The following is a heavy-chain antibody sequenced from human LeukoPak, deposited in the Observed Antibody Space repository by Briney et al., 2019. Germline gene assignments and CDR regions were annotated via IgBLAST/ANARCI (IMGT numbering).Heavy chain of an antibody. J-gene: IGHJ5*02. D-gene: IGHD2-15*01. CDR2: INPSGGST. CDR3: ARDGCSGGSCYNWFDP. CDR1: GYTFTSYY. Sequence: GSVKVSCKASGYTFTSYYMHWVRQAPGQGLEWMGIINPSGGSTSYAQKFQGRVTMTRDMSTSTVYMELSSLRSEDTAVYYCARDGCSGGSCYNWFDPWGQGTLVTVSS. V-gene: IGHV1-46*01.